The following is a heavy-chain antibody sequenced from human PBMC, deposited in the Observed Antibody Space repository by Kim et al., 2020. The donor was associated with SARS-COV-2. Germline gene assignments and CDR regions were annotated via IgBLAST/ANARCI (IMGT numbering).Heavy chain of an antibody. D-gene: IGHD3-16*02. CDR1: GGSFSGYY. CDR2: INHSGST. Sequence: SETLSLTCAVYGGSFSGYYWSWIRQPPGKGLEWIGEINHSGSTNYNPSLKSRVTISVDTSKNQFSLKLSSVTAADTAVYYCARGFNDYVWGSYRRFDYWGQGTLVTVSS. CDR3: ARGFNDYVWGSYRRFDY. J-gene: IGHJ4*02. V-gene: IGHV4-34*01.